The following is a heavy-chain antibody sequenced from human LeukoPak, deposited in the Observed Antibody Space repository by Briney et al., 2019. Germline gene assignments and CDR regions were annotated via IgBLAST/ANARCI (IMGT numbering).Heavy chain of an antibody. D-gene: IGHD3-10*01. CDR1: GYRCRSCW. J-gene: IGHJ5*02. CDR3: ARGLLWFGESEGSWFDP. V-gene: IGHV5-51*01. Sequence: GESRKISCGGAGYRCRSCWIGWVRQMTGKGLEWMGIIYPGDSDTRYSPSFQGQVTISADKSISTAYLQWSSLKASDTAMYYCARGLLWFGESEGSWFDPWGQGTLVTVSS. CDR2: IYPGDSDT.